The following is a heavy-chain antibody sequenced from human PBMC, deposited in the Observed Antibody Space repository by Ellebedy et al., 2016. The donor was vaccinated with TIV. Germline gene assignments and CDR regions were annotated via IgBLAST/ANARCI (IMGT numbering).Heavy chain of an antibody. CDR3: AKVGMTGWDS. Sequence: GESLKISCVGSGLSLSNSGMSWVRQAPGKGLEWVSSIGASGAHTYYGDAVKGRFTISRDHSMNTLYLQMNDLRVEDTAFYYCAKVGMTGWDSWGQGTLVSVSS. J-gene: IGHJ5*01. V-gene: IGHV3-23*01. CDR1: GLSLSNSG. D-gene: IGHD1-14*01. CDR2: IGASGAHT.